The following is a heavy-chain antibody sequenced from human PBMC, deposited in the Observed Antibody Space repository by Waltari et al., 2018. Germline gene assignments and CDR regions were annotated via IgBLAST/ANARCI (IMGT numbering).Heavy chain of an antibody. D-gene: IGHD6-19*01. Sequence: QVQLQESGPGLVKPSETLSLTCAVSGYSISSGYYWGWIRQPPGKGLEWIGSIYHSGSTYDNPSLKSRVTISVDTSKNQFSLKLSSVTAADTAVYYCARGSPPHVRAAGVDYWGQGTLVTVSS. CDR2: IYHSGST. V-gene: IGHV4-38-2*01. CDR1: GYSISSGYY. CDR3: ARGSPPHVRAAGVDY. J-gene: IGHJ4*02.